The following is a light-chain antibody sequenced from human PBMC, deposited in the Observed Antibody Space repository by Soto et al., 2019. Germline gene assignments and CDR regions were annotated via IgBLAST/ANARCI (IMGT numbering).Light chain of an antibody. Sequence: EIVMTQSPATLSVSPVGRATLAWRSIQSISYTLAGYQQKPGQAPRLLIHGASTRAPGFPARLSGSGSGTDFTLTISSLEPEDFAVYYCRQRSNWPRTFGQGTKVDI. CDR3: RQRSNWPRT. CDR2: GAS. CDR1: QSISYT. V-gene: IGKV3-15*01. J-gene: IGKJ1*01.